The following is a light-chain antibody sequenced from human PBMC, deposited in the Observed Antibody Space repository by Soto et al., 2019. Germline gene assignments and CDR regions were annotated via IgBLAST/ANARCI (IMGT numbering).Light chain of an antibody. V-gene: IGLV7-46*01. CDR3: LLSYSGTRPVV. J-gene: IGLJ2*01. CDR2: DTN. CDR1: TGAVTSGHY. Sequence: QAVVTQEPSLTVSTRGTVTHTCGSSTGAVTSGHYPYWFQQKPGQAPRTLIYDTNNKHSWTPARFSGSLLGGKAALTLSGAQPEDEAEYYCLLSYSGTRPVVFGGGTKLTVL.